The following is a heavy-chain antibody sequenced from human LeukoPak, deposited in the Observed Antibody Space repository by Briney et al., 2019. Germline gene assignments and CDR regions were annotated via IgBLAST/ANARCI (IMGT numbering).Heavy chain of an antibody. CDR1: DGSISSGGYY. J-gene: IGHJ4*02. Sequence: SETLSLTCTVSDGSISSGGYYWSWIRQHPGKGLEWIGYIYYSGSTYYNPSLKSRVTISVDTSKNQFSLKLSSVTAADTAVYYCARVGYDSSGYYYYFDYWGQGTLVSVSS. D-gene: IGHD3-22*01. V-gene: IGHV4-31*03. CDR3: ARVGYDSSGYYYYFDY. CDR2: IYYSGST.